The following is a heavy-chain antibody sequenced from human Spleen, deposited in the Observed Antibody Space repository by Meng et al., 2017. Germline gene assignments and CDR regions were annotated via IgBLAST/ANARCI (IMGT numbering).Heavy chain of an antibody. V-gene: IGHV4-4*02. J-gene: IGHJ4*02. CDR1: GGSISSDNW. CDR3: TKNDFYCLGY. CDR2: IYHSGST. D-gene: IGHD2-21*01. Sequence: QDHLHDPGPGLLKPSGTLSLTCAVSGGSISSDNWWSWVRQPPGKGLEWIGEIYHSGSTNYNPSLKSRITISVDKPKNQFSLTLSSVTAADTAAYYCTKNDFYCLGYWGQGTLVTVSS.